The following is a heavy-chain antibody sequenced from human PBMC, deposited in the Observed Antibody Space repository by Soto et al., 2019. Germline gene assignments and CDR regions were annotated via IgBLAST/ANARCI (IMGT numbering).Heavy chain of an antibody. D-gene: IGHD2-2*01. J-gene: IGHJ4*02. V-gene: IGHV3-7*01. CDR3: ARDGRYCSSTSCYFDY. CDR2: IKQDGSEK. CDR1: GFTFSSYW. Sequence: PGGSLRLSCAASGFTFSSYWMSWVRQAPGKGLEWVANIKQDGSEKYYVDSVKGRFTISRDNAKNSLYLQMNSLRAEDTAVYYCARDGRYCSSTSCYFDYWGRGTLVTVSS.